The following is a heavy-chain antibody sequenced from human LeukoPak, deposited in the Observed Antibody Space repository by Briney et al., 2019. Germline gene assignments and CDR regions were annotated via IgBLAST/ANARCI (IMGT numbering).Heavy chain of an antibody. J-gene: IGHJ5*02. D-gene: IGHD3-10*01. Sequence: SETLSLTCAVYGGSFSGYYWSWIRQPPGKGLEWIGEINHSGSTNYNPSLKSRVTISVDTSKNQFSLKLSSVTAADTAVYYCARHVCYYGSGSYCNWFDPWGQGTLVTVSS. CDR2: INHSGST. CDR1: GGSFSGYY. CDR3: ARHVCYYGSGSYCNWFDP. V-gene: IGHV4-34*01.